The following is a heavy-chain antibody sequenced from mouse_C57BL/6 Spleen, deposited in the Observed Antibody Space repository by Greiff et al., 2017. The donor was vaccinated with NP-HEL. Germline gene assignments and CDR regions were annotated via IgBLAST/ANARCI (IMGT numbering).Heavy chain of an antibody. D-gene: IGHD1-3*01. CDR1: GFTFSSYG. CDR2: ISSGGSYT. V-gene: IGHV5-6*01. Sequence: EVKLMESGGDLVKPGGSLKLSCAASGFTFSSYGMSWVRQTPDKRLEWVATISSGGSYTYYPDSVKGRFTISRDNAKNTLYLQMSSLTSEDTAMYYCARQGSGDWLAYWGQGTLVTVSA. J-gene: IGHJ3*01. CDR3: ARQGSGDWLAY.